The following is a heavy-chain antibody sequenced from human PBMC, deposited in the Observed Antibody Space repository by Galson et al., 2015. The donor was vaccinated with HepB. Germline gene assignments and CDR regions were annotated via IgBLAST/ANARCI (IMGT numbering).Heavy chain of an antibody. CDR3: AKQIIVVVPAAIGGAFDI. D-gene: IGHD2-2*02. CDR2: ISGSGGST. CDR1: GFTVSSSY. V-gene: IGHV3-23*01. Sequence: SLRLSCAASGFTVSSSYMSWVRQAPGKGLEWVSAISGSGGSTYYADSVKGRFTISRDNSKNTLYLQMNSLRAEDTAVYYCAKQIIVVVPAAIGGAFDIWGQGTMVTVSS. J-gene: IGHJ3*02.